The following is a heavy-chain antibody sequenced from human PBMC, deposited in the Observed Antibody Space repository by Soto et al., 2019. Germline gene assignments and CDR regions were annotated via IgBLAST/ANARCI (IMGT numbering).Heavy chain of an antibody. CDR3: VRFRGNSNCKHP. CDR2: IYYSGST. J-gene: IGHJ5*02. V-gene: IGHV4-61*01. Sequence: SETLSLTCTVSGGSVSSGSYYWSWIRQPPGKGLEWIGYIYYSGSTNYNPSLKSRVTISVDTSKNQFSLKLSSVTAADTAIYYCVRFRGNSNCKHPWARGSLLTV. D-gene: IGHD3-10*01. CDR1: GGSVSSGSYY.